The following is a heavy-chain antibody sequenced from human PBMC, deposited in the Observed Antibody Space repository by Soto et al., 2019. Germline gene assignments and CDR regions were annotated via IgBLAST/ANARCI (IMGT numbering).Heavy chain of an antibody. CDR2: ISAYNGNT. Sequence: ASVKVSCKASGYTFTSYGISWVRQAPGQGLEWMGWISAYNGNTNYAQKLQVRVTMTTDTSTSTAYMELRSLRSDDTAVYYCARDRHCSSTSCYEYYYYGMDVWGQGTTVTVSS. D-gene: IGHD2-2*01. J-gene: IGHJ6*02. V-gene: IGHV1-18*01. CDR3: ARDRHCSSTSCYEYYYYGMDV. CDR1: GYTFTSYG.